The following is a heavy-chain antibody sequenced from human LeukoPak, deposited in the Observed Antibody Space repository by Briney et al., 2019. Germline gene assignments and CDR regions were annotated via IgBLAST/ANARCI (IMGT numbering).Heavy chain of an antibody. D-gene: IGHD6-13*01. CDR1: GGSFSGYY. V-gene: IGHV4-34*01. Sequence: PSETLSLTCAVYGGSFSGYYWSWIRQPPGKGLEWLGEINHSGSTNYNPSLKSRVTISVDTSKNQFSLKLSSVTAADTAVYYCARFVAAALGNNWFDPWGQGTLVTVSS. J-gene: IGHJ5*02. CDR2: INHSGST. CDR3: ARFVAAALGNNWFDP.